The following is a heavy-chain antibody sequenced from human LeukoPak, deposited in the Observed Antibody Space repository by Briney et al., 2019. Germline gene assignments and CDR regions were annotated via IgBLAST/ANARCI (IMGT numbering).Heavy chain of an antibody. J-gene: IGHJ1*01. Sequence: SETLSLTCTVSGGSISSYYWSWIRQPPGKGLEWIGYIYYSGSTNYNPSLKSRVTISVYTSKNQFSLKLSSVTAADTAVYYCARLKYYYDSSGYRAEYFQHWGQGTLVTVSS. D-gene: IGHD3-22*01. CDR3: ARLKYYYDSSGYRAEYFQH. CDR1: GGSISSYY. CDR2: IYYSGST. V-gene: IGHV4-59*01.